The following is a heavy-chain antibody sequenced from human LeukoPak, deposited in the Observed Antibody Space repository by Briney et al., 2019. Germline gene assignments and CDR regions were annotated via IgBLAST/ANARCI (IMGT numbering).Heavy chain of an antibody. CDR2: INPSGGT. CDR3: AREYGDLDY. J-gene: IGHJ4*02. V-gene: IGHV4-4*07. D-gene: IGHD4-17*01. Sequence: SETLSLTCTVSGGSISGFYWSWTRQPAGKGLEWIGRINPSGGTNYNPSLKSRVTMSTDTSSNKFSLNLRSVTAADTAVYYCAREYGDLDYWGRGILVTVSS. CDR1: GGSISGFY.